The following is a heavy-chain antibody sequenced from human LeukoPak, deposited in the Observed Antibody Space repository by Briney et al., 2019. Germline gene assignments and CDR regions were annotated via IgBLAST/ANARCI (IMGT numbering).Heavy chain of an antibody. D-gene: IGHD3-3*01. V-gene: IGHV4-38-2*01. CDR3: AGTIDDFRSCYYLALGY. Sequence: SETLSLTCSVSGYSISGGYYWGWIRQPPGKGLEWIGTIFHDGTTYYNPSLKSRVTISVEKSKNQFSLRLNFVTAADTAVYYCAGTIDDFRSCYYLALGYWGQGTLVTVSS. CDR1: GYSISGGYY. J-gene: IGHJ4*02. CDR2: IFHDGTT.